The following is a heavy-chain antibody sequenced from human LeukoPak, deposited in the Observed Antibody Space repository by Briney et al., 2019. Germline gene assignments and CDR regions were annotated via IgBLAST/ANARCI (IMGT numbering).Heavy chain of an antibody. CDR2: INPNSGGT. J-gene: IGHJ4*02. D-gene: IGHD6-13*01. V-gene: IGHV1-2*02. CDR3: ARVGGSWYLRLGS. Sequence: GASVKVSCKASGYTFTGYFMHWVRQAPGQGLEWMGWINPNSGGTNYAQKFQGRVTMIRDTSINTAYMELSSLRSDDTAVYYCARVGGSWYLRLGSWGQGTLVTVSS. CDR1: GYTFTGYF.